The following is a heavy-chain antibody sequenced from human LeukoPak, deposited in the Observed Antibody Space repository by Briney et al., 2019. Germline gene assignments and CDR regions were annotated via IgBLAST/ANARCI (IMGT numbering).Heavy chain of an antibody. V-gene: IGHV1-46*01. D-gene: IGHD3-22*01. J-gene: IGHJ3*02. CDR3: ARGYYDSSGYYYPVDAFDI. CDR1: GYTFTSYY. CDR2: INPSGGST. Sequence: ASVRVSCKASGYTFTSYYMHWVRQAPGQGLEWMGIINPSGGSTSYAQKFQGRVTMTRDTSTSTVYMELSSLRSEDTAVYYCARGYYDSSGYYYPVDAFDIWGQGTMVTVSS.